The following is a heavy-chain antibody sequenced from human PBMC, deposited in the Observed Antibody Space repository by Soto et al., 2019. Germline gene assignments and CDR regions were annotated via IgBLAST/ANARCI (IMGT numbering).Heavy chain of an antibody. CDR1: GFTFSSYG. CDR2: IWYDGSNK. CDR3: ARDSGWRIAVAVLQDY. D-gene: IGHD6-19*01. V-gene: IGHV3-33*01. J-gene: IGHJ4*02. Sequence: HPGGSLRLSCAASGFTFSSYGMHWVRQAPGKGLEWVAVIWYDGSNKYYADSVKGRFTISRDNSKNTLYLQMNSLRAEDTAVYYCARDSGWRIAVAVLQDYWGQGTLVTVSS.